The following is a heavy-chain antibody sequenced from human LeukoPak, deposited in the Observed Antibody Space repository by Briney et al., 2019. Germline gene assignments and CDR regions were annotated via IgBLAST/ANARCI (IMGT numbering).Heavy chain of an antibody. CDR2: INPNSGGT. V-gene: IGHV1-2*02. D-gene: IGHD3-22*01. Sequence: ASVKVSCKASGYTFNGFYMHWVRQAPGQGLEWMGWINPNSGGTNYAQRFQGRVTMTRDTSISTAYMELSRLRSDDTAVYYCARDRMGGYYPDDAFDIWGQGTMVTVSS. CDR3: ARDRMGGYYPDDAFDI. J-gene: IGHJ3*02. CDR1: GYTFNGFY.